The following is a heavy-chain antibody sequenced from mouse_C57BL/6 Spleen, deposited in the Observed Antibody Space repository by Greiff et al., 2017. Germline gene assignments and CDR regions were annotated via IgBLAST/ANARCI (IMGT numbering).Heavy chain of an antibody. CDR1: GYAFSSSW. V-gene: IGHV1-82*01. D-gene: IGHD2-3*01. CDR3: ARLDGYYEFAY. Sequence: VQLQESGPELVKPGASVKISCKASGYAFSSSWMNWVKQRPGKGLEWIGRIYPGDGDTNYNGKFKGKAKLTADNSSSTAYMQLSSLTSEDSAVYFCARLDGYYEFAYWGQGTLVTVSA. J-gene: IGHJ3*01. CDR2: IYPGDGDT.